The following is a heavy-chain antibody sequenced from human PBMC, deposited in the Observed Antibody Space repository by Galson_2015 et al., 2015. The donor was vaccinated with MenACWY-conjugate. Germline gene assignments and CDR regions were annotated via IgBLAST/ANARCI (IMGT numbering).Heavy chain of an antibody. CDR1: GFTFSSHD. D-gene: IGHD3-22*01. J-gene: IGHJ4*02. V-gene: IGHV3-30*04. CDR2: ISYDGSST. Sequence: SLRLSCAASGFTFSSHDMHWVRQAPGRGLEWVAGISYDGSSTYFADSVKGRFTISRDDSKNTLYLQMNSLRTEDTAAYYCARVRPRESRDFDYWDQGTLVTVSS. CDR3: ARVRPRESRDFDY.